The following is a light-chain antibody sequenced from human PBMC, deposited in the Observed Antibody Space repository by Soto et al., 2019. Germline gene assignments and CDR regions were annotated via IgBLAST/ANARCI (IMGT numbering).Light chain of an antibody. CDR2: DVS. CDR3: SSYTSSSTHV. CDR1: SSDVGANTF. J-gene: IGLJ1*01. Sequence: QSALTQPASVSGSPGQSSTISCTGTSSDVGANTFVSWYQQHPDKDPKLMIFDVSRRPSGVSDRFSGSNSGNTASLTISGLQPEDEADYYCSSYTSSSTHVFGSGTKLTVL. V-gene: IGLV2-14*03.